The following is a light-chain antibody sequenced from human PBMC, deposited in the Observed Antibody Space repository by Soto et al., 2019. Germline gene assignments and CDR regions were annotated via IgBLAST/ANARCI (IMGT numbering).Light chain of an antibody. Sequence: EIVMTQSPAALSVSPGERAILSCRASQSVSSNLAWYQQKPGQAPRLLIYGASTRATGIPDRFSGSGSGAEFTLTISSLQSEDFAVYYCHQYNNWPLTFGGGTKVDIK. CDR2: GAS. CDR3: HQYNNWPLT. CDR1: QSVSSN. V-gene: IGKV3-15*01. J-gene: IGKJ4*01.